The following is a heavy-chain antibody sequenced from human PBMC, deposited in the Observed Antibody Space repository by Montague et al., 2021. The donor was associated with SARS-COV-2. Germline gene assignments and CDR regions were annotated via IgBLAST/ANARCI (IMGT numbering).Heavy chain of an antibody. CDR2: INHGGST. V-gene: IGHV4-34*01. D-gene: IGHD3-10*01. Sequence: SETLSLTCAVYGGSFSGYYWNWIRQPPGKGLEWIGEINHGGSTTYSPSLKSRLTISADMSKNQFSLKLTSVAAADTAVYYCARLRDGVVPSPILGVGPYYSYYYVDIWGRGTTVTVSS. CDR1: GGSFSGYY. J-gene: IGHJ6*03. CDR3: ARLRDGVVPSPILGVGPYYSYYYVDI.